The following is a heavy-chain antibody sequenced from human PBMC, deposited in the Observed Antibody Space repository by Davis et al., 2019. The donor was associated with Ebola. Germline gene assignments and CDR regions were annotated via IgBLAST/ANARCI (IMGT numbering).Heavy chain of an antibody. J-gene: IGHJ4*02. D-gene: IGHD1-26*01. CDR3: ARDVGATGDY. CDR1: GYSISSGYY. V-gene: IGHV4-38-2*02. Sequence: PSETLSLTCTVSGYSISSGYYWGWIRQPPGKGLEWIGSIYHSGSTYYNPSLKSRVTISVDTSKNQFSLKLSSVTAADTAVYYCARDVGATGDYWGQGTLVTVSS. CDR2: IYHSGST.